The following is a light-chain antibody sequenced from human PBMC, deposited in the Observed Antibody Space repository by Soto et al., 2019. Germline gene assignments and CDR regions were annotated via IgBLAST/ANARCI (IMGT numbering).Light chain of an antibody. CDR2: EVS. V-gene: IGLV2-8*01. Sequence: QSVLTQPPSASGSPGQSVTISCTGTSSDVGGYNYVSWYQQHPGKAPKLIIYEVSKRPSGVPDRFSGSKSGNAASLTVSGLQADDEADYYCSSYAGSNNSRVFGGGTKLTVL. CDR3: SSYAGSNNSRV. J-gene: IGLJ2*01. CDR1: SSDVGGYNY.